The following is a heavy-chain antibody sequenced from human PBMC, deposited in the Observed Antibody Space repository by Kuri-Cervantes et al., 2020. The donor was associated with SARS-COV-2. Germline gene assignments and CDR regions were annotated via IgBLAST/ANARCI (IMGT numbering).Heavy chain of an antibody. J-gene: IGHJ5*01. Sequence: KVSCKGSGYSFSSYWIAWVRQVPGKGLECMGIIYPGDSDTTYSPSFQGQVTIPADKSISTAYLQWSSLKASDAAIYYCARLSITIFGALTAPFDSWGQGTLVTVSS. D-gene: IGHD3-3*01. CDR3: ARLSITIFGALTAPFDS. CDR1: GYSFSSYW. CDR2: IYPGDSDT. V-gene: IGHV5-51*01.